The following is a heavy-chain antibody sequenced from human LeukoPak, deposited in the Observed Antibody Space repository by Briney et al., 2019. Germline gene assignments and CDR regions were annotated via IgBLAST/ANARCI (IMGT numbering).Heavy chain of an antibody. CDR2: IIPIFGTA. V-gene: IGHV1-69*06. CDR3: ARAQGQWLAYPDY. D-gene: IGHD6-19*01. CDR1: GGTFSNYA. Sequence: SVKVSCKASGGTFSNYAISWVRQAPGQGLEWMGGIIPIFGTANYAQKFRGRVTITADKSTSTAYMELSSLRSEDTAVYYCARAQGQWLAYPDYWGQGTLVTVSS. J-gene: IGHJ4*02.